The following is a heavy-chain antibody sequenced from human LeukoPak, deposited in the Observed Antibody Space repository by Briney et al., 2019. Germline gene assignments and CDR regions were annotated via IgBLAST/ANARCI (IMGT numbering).Heavy chain of an antibody. D-gene: IGHD2-2*01. CDR3: AKIVVVPAATGGFDP. Sequence: SETLSLTCTVSGGSISSYYWSWIRQPPGKGLEWIGYIYYSGSTNYNPSLKSRVTISVDKSKNQFSLKLSSVTAADTAVYYCAKIVVVPAATGGFDPWGQGTLVTVSS. V-gene: IGHV4-59*12. CDR1: GGSISSYY. CDR2: IYYSGST. J-gene: IGHJ5*02.